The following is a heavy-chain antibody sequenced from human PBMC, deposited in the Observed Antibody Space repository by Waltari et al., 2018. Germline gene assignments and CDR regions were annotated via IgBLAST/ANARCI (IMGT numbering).Heavy chain of an antibody. Sequence: QLQLQESGPGLVKPSETLSLTCTVPGGSVSPTSYSGAWVRQSPGKGLEWIGTFYYPGNIYYNPSLTSRVTISVDSPQNHLSLRLSSVTAADTAVYYCARLSGYCDDTGCYGHYAMDVWGQGTTVTVSS. CDR1: GGSVSPTSYS. D-gene: IGHD2-2*01. CDR2: FYYPGNI. CDR3: ARLSGYCDDTGCYGHYAMDV. J-gene: IGHJ6*02. V-gene: IGHV4-39*02.